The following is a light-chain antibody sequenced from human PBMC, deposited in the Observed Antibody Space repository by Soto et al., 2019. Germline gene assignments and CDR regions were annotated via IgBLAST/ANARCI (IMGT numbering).Light chain of an antibody. CDR3: QQYGSSPQT. CDR1: QSVSSSY. J-gene: IGKJ1*01. Sequence: IVLTQSPGTLSLSPGERATLSCRASQSVSSSYLAWYQQKPGQAPRLLIYDASSRATGIPDRFSGSGSGTDFTLTISRLEPEDFAVYYCQQYGSSPQTFGQGTKVEIK. CDR2: DAS. V-gene: IGKV3-20*01.